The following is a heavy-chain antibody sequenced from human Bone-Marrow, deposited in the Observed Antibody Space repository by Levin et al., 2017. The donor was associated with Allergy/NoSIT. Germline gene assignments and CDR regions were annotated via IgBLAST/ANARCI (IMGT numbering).Heavy chain of an antibody. CDR3: ARELPYCAASGSSRPPLDAFDI. Sequence: GGSLRLSCKASGYSFTHYAINWVRQAPGQGLEWMGWINIHTGNPTYVQAFTGRFVFSFDTSVSTAYLQISSLKAEDTAVYYCARELPYCAASGSSRPPLDAFDIWGQGTRVTVSS. V-gene: IGHV7-4-1*02. CDR2: INIHTGNP. J-gene: IGHJ3*02. D-gene: IGHD3-16*02. CDR1: GYSFTHYA.